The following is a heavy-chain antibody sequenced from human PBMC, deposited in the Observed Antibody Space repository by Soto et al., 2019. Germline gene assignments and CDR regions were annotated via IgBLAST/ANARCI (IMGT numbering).Heavy chain of an antibody. V-gene: IGHV4-59*01. CDR2: IYRSVST. CDR1: GGSIISYY. J-gene: IGHJ1*01. D-gene: IGHD1-26*01. Sequence: QVQLQESGPVLVKPSETLSLTCIVSGGSIISYYWSWIRQAPGKGLEWIAYIYRSVSTNYNPSLKSRVTISVDTSKNQFSLKLNSVTAEDTAVYYCARSTYYAYFQHWGQGTLVTVSS. CDR3: ARSTYYAYFQH.